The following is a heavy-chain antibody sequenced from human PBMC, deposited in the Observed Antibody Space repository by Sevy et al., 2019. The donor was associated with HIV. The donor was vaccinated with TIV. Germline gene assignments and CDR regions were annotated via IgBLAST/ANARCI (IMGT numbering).Heavy chain of an antibody. V-gene: IGHV3-53*01. CDR1: GFSISNNY. D-gene: IGHD2-21*01. Sequence: GGSLRLSCAASGFSISNNYTAWVRQAPGKGLEWVSVMYSGGSPYYADSVKGRFALSRDMSKNTVYLQMNSLRAEDTAGYYCARGYCGGGGCTAFDPWGQGTLVTVSS. J-gene: IGHJ5*02. CDR2: MYSGGSP. CDR3: ARGYCGGGGCTAFDP.